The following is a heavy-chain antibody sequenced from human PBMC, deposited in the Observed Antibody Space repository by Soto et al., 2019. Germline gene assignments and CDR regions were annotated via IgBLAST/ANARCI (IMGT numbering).Heavy chain of an antibody. CDR3: ARLPSRHLVDY. J-gene: IGHJ4*02. V-gene: IGHV4-39*01. CDR1: GSPINGSGYY. CDR2: MFYGVST. D-gene: IGHD3-3*02. Sequence: SETLSLTCTVSGSPINGSGYYWGWIRQPPGKGLEWIGSMFYGVSTYYNPSLKSRVTVSVDTSKNQFSLNLRSVTAADTAVYYCARLPSRHLVDYWGQGTLVTVSS.